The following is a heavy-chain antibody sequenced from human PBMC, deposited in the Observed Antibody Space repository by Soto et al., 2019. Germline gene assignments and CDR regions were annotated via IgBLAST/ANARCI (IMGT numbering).Heavy chain of an antibody. CDR3: ARLRGSYELPHYYYMDV. V-gene: IGHV4-30-4*01. CDR2: IYYSGST. Sequence: SETLSLTCTVSGGSISSGDYYWSWIRQPPGKGLEWIGYIYYSGSTYYNPSLKSRVTISVDTSKNQFSLKLSSVTAADTAVYYCARLRGSYELPHYYYMDVWGKGTTVTVSS. J-gene: IGHJ6*03. D-gene: IGHD3-16*01. CDR1: GGSISSGDYY.